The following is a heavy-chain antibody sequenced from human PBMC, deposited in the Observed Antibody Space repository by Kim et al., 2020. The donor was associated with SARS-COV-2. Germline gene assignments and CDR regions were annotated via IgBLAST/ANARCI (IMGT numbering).Heavy chain of an antibody. CDR2: I. Sequence: IFHADSVKGRFTTSRDNAKGSLYLQMNSLRAEDTAVYYCARAYSSGYDYWGQGTLVTVSS. D-gene: IGHD3-22*01. CDR3: ARAYSSGYDY. J-gene: IGHJ4*02. V-gene: IGHV3-21*01.